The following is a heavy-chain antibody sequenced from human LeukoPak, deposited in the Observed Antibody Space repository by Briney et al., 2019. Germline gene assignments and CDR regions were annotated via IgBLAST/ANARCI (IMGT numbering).Heavy chain of an antibody. Sequence: EASVKVSCKASGYTFTSYYMHWVRQAPGQGLEWMGIINPSGGSTSYAQKFQGRVTMTRDTSTSTVYMELSSLRADDTAVYYCAKGSYYYDTSGYFDSWGHGALVTVSS. V-gene: IGHV1-46*01. CDR1: GYTFTSYY. CDR3: AKGSYYYDTSGYFDS. CDR2: INPSGGST. D-gene: IGHD3-22*01. J-gene: IGHJ4*01.